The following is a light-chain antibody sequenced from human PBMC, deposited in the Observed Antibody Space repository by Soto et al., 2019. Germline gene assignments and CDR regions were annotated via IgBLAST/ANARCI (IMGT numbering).Light chain of an antibody. J-gene: IGLJ3*02. CDR2: DVS. Sequence: QSALTQPASVSGSPGQSITISCTGTSSDVGAYNLVSWYQQHPGRAPKLFIFDVSDRPSGVSDRFSGSKSGNTASLTISGLPAEDEASYYCTSSTNNSNHVFGAGTKLTVL. CDR3: TSSTNNSNHV. V-gene: IGLV2-14*02. CDR1: SSDVGAYNL.